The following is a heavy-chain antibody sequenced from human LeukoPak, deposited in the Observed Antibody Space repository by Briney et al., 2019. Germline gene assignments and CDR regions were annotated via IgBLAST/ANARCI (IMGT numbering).Heavy chain of an antibody. CDR2: INPNSGGT. CDR3: ARDQDWTVGCYDY. D-gene: IGHD4-23*01. Sequence: VASVKVSCKASGYTFTGYYMHWVRQAPGQGLEWMGWINPNSGGTNYAQKFQGRVTMTRDTSISTAYMELSRLRSDDTAVYYCARDQDWTVGCYDYWGQGTLVTVSS. J-gene: IGHJ4*02. CDR1: GYTFTGYY. V-gene: IGHV1-2*02.